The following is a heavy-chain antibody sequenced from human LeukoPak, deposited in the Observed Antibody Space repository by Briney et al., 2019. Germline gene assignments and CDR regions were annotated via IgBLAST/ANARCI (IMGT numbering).Heavy chain of an antibody. D-gene: IGHD6-13*01. CDR2: IYYSGST. J-gene: IGHJ6*02. Sequence: PSETLSLTCTVSGGSVSSGSYYWSWIRQPPGKGLEWIGYIYYSGSTNYNPSLKSRVTISVDTPKNQFSLKLSSVTAADTAVYYCARGSSSWYQYYYYYGMDVWGQGTTVTVSS. CDR3: ARGSSSWYQYYYYYGMDV. CDR1: GGSVSSGSYY. V-gene: IGHV4-61*01.